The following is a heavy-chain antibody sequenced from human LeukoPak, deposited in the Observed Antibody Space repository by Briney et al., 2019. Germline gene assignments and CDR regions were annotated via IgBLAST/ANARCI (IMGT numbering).Heavy chain of an antibody. V-gene: IGHV3-53*01. D-gene: IGHD4-17*01. CDR3: AKGGRSTTVTYFDY. CDR2: IYSGGST. J-gene: IGHJ4*02. Sequence: GGSLRLSCAASGFTVSSNYMSWVRQAPGKGLEWVSVIYSGGSTYYADSVKGRFTISRDNSKNTLYLQMNSLRAEDTAVYYCAKGGRSTTVTYFDYWGQGMLVTVST. CDR1: GFTVSSNY.